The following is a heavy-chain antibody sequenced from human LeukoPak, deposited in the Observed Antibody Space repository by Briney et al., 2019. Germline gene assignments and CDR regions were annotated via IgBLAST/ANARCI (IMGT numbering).Heavy chain of an antibody. CDR3: AKDLSLGAIDY. CDR1: GFTFSSYG. CDR2: VWYDGSNK. V-gene: IGHV3-33*06. D-gene: IGHD1-26*01. Sequence: GGSLRLSCAASGFTFSSYGMHWVRQAPGKGLEWVAVVWYDGSNKYYADSVKGRFTISRGNSKNTLYLQMNSLRAEDTAVYYCAKDLSLGAIDYWGQGTLVTVSS. J-gene: IGHJ4*02.